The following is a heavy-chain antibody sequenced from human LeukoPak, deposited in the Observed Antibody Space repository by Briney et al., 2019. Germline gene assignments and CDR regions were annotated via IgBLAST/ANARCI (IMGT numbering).Heavy chain of an antibody. Sequence: SETLSLTCTVSGGSISTTNYYWGWIRQSPGKGLEWFGCVYYSGSTYYNPSLKSRVTISVDTSQNQFSLKLSSVTAADTAVYYCASKESWGQGTMVTVSS. D-gene: IGHD3-10*01. J-gene: IGHJ3*01. CDR3: ASKES. CDR2: VYYSGST. V-gene: IGHV4-39*07. CDR1: GGSISTTNYY.